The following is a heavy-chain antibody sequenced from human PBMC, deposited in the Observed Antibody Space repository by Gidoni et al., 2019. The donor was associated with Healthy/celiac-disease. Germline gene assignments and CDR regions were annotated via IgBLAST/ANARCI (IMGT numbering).Heavy chain of an antibody. CDR1: GGSFSGYY. CDR2: INHSGST. CDR3: ARCPYSGYDDDAFDI. V-gene: IGHV4-34*01. D-gene: IGHD5-12*01. J-gene: IGHJ3*02. Sequence: QVQLQQWGAGLLKPSETLSLTCAVYGGSFSGYYWSWIRQPPGKGLEWIGEINHSGSTNYNPSLKSRVTISVDTSKNQFSLKLSSVTAADTAVYYCARCPYSGYDDDAFDIWGQGTMVTVSS.